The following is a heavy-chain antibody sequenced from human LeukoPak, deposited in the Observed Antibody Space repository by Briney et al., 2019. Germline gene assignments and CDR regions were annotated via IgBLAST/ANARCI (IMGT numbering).Heavy chain of an antibody. CDR3: ARETGVTYNSDWWFYFDF. J-gene: IGHJ4*02. V-gene: IGHV1-2*02. CDR1: GYSFTGYY. Sequence: ASVKVSCKASGYSFTGYYMHWVRQAPGQGLEWMGWINPNSGGTNFAQKFQGRVTMTGDTSISTAYMELSRLRSDDTAVYYCARETGVTYNSDWWFYFDFWGQGTLVTVSS. D-gene: IGHD2-8*02. CDR2: INPNSGGT.